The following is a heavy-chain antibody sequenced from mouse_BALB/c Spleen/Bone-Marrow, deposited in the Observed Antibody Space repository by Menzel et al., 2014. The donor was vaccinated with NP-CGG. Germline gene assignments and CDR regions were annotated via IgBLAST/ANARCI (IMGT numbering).Heavy chain of an antibody. Sequence: EGQRVESGGGLVKRGGSLKLSCAASGITFSSYAMSWVRQTPEKRLEWVASISSGGNTYYPDSTKGRFTISRDNARNILYLQMSSLRSEDTAMYYCARGGELRPWFAYWGQGTLVTVSA. CDR3: ARGGELRPWFAY. CDR1: GITFSSYA. CDR2: ISSGGNT. D-gene: IGHD2-4*01. V-gene: IGHV5-6-5*01. J-gene: IGHJ3*01.